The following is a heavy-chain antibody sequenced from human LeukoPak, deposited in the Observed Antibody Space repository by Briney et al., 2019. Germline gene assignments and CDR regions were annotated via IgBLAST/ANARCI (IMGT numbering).Heavy chain of an antibody. CDR2: LHTDGSRA. J-gene: IGHJ4*02. V-gene: IGHV3-74*01. CDR3: ARGYPFDY. D-gene: IGHD5-18*01. Sequence: GGSLRLSCVASGLNFDDSAMHWVRQAPGKGLVWVSRLHTDGSRASYADSVKGRFTISRDNAKNTLYLQMNSLRAEDTAVYYCARGYPFDYWGQGTLVTVSS. CDR1: GLNFDDSA.